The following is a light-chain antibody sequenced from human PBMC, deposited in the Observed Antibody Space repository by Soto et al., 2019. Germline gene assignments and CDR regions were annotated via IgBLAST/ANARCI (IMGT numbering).Light chain of an antibody. CDR1: QSVSSTY. CDR2: GIS. J-gene: IGKJ1*01. V-gene: IGKV3-20*01. CDR3: QQYGRSRT. Sequence: EIVLTQSPGTLSLSPGERATLSCMASQSVSSTYLAWYQQKPGQAPRLLIYGISSRATGIPDRFSGSGSGTDFTLTISRLEPEDFAVYYCQQYGRSRTFGQGTKVEIK.